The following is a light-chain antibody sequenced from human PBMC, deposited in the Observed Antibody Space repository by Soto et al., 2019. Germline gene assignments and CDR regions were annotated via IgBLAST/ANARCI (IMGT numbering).Light chain of an antibody. CDR1: QDISKD. CDR2: SAT. J-gene: IGKJ1*01. V-gene: IGKV1-6*01. Sequence: AIQMTQSPTSLSASVGDRVIITCRASQDISKDLGWYQQKPGKAPKFLIYSATSTQSGVPSTFSGSGFGTDFTLTISSLQPEDFATYYCLQDHDYPRTFGQGTKVEIK. CDR3: LQDHDYPRT.